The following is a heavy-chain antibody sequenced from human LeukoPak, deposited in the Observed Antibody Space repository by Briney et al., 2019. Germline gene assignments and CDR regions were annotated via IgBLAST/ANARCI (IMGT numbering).Heavy chain of an antibody. J-gene: IGHJ4*02. Sequence: GGSLRLSCAASGFTFSDYYRSWIRQAPGKGLEWVSYISSSRSYTNYADSVKGRFTISRDNAKNSLYLQMNSLRAEDTAVYYCARTYTRAFDYWGQGTLVTVSS. CDR2: ISSSRSYT. V-gene: IGHV3-11*03. CDR1: GFTFSDYY. D-gene: IGHD3-16*01. CDR3: ARTYTRAFDY.